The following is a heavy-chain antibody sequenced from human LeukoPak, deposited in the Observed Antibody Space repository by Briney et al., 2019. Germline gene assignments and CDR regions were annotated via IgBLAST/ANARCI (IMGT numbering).Heavy chain of an antibody. Sequence: GGSLRPSCAASGFTVSSNYMSWVRQAPGKGLEWVSVIYSGGSTYYADSVKGRFTISRDNSKNTLYLQMNSLRAEDTAVYYCARGGRSYSGYDLGLCFDYWGQGTLVTVSS. CDR3: ARGGRSYSGYDLGLCFDY. V-gene: IGHV3-66*01. J-gene: IGHJ4*02. D-gene: IGHD5-12*01. CDR1: GFTVSSNY. CDR2: IYSGGST.